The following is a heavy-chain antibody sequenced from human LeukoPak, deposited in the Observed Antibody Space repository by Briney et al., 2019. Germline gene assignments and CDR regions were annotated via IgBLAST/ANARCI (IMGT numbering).Heavy chain of an antibody. CDR1: GGSISSGSYY. CDR2: IYTSGST. J-gene: IGHJ6*03. V-gene: IGHV4-61*02. Sequence: SQTLSLTCTVSGGSISSGSYYWSWIRQPAGKGLEWIGRIYTSGSTNYNPSLKSRVTISVDTSKNQFSLKLSSVTAADTAVYYCARVAQHLGGNYYYYYMDVWGKGTTVTVSS. CDR3: ARVAQHLGGNYYYYYMDV. D-gene: IGHD3-16*01.